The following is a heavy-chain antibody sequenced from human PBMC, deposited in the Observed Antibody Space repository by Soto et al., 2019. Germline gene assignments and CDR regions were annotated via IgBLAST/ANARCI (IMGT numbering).Heavy chain of an antibody. CDR1: GFTFSSYD. V-gene: IGHV3-13*05. J-gene: IGHJ3*02. Sequence: EVQLVESGGGLVQPGGSLRLSCAASGFTFSSYDMHWVRQATGKGLEWVSAIGTAGDPYYPGSVKGRFTVSRENAKNSLYLQMNSLRAGDTAVYYCSRKSGWNDAFDIWGQGTMVTVSS. CDR2: IGTAGDP. CDR3: SRKSGWNDAFDI. D-gene: IGHD1-1*01.